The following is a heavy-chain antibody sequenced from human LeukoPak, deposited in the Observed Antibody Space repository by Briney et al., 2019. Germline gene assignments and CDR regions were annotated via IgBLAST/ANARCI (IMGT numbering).Heavy chain of an antibody. CDR1: GGTFSSYA. Sequence: ASVKVSCKASGGTFSSYAISWVRQAPGQGLEWMGRIIPILGIANYAQKFQGRVTITADKSTSTAYMELSSLRSEDTAVYYCARDGVYSGSYERSGYYFDYWGQGTLVTVSS. V-gene: IGHV1-69*04. CDR3: ARDGVYSGSYERSGYYFDY. J-gene: IGHJ4*02. CDR2: IIPILGIA. D-gene: IGHD1-26*01.